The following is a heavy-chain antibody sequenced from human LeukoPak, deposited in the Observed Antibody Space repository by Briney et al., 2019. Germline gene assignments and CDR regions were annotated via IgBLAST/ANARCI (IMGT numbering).Heavy chain of an antibody. Sequence: ASVKVSCKASGYTFTVYYMHWVRQAPGQGLEWMGRINPNNGATNYAQKLQGRVTITGDTSISTAYMELSSLRSDDTAVYYGTRESGTYHGNDYWGQGTLVTVSS. CDR3: TRESGTYHGNDY. V-gene: IGHV1-2*06. CDR1: GYTFTVYY. D-gene: IGHD1-26*01. J-gene: IGHJ4*02. CDR2: INPNNGAT.